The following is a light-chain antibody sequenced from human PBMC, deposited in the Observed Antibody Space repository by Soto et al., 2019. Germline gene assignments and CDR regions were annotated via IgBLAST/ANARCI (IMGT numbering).Light chain of an antibody. CDR2: AAS. CDR1: QGIRND. CDR3: LQDYNYPFT. J-gene: IGKJ3*01. Sequence: AIQMTQSPSSLSASVGDRVTITCRASQGIRNDLARYQQKPGKAPKLLIYAASSLQSGVPSRFSGSGSGTDFTLTISSLQPEDFATYYCLQDYNYPFTFGPGTKVDIK. V-gene: IGKV1-6*01.